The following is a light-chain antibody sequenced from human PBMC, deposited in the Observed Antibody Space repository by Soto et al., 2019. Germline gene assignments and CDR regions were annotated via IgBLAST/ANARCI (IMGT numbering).Light chain of an antibody. CDR2: EVN. CDR3: CSYAGSSTLYV. Sequence: QSLLTQPASVSGSPGQSITISCTGTSSDIGTYNLVSWYQQHPGKALKLMIYEVNKRPSGVSDRFSGSKSGNTASLTISGLQAEDEADYYCCSYAGSSTLYVFGTGTRSPS. J-gene: IGLJ1*01. CDR1: SSDIGTYNL. V-gene: IGLV2-23*02.